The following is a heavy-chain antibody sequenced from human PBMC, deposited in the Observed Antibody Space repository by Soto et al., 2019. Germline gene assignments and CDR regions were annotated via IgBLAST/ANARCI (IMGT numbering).Heavy chain of an antibody. J-gene: IGHJ5*02. CDR1: GFTFSSYW. CDR3: ARDQSVRGPTTLFDP. V-gene: IGHV3-74*01. D-gene: IGHD1-1*01. CDR2: INSVGIST. Sequence: PGGSLRLSCAASGFTFSSYWMHWVRQVPGKGLVWVSRINSVGISTTYADSVKGRFTFSRDNAKNSLYLQMNSLRAEDTAVYYCARDQSVRGPTTLFDPWGQGTLVTVSS.